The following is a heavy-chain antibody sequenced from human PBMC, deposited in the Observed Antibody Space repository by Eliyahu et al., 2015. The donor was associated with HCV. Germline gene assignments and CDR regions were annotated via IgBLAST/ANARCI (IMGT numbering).Heavy chain of an antibody. J-gene: IGHJ3*02. D-gene: IGHD6-13*01. CDR3: ARESIAAAGIPDDAFDI. CDR2: IYYSGST. CDR1: GGSISSGGYY. V-gene: IGHV4-31*03. Sequence: QVQLQESGPGLVKPSQTLSLTCTVSGGSISSGGYYWSWIRQHPGKGLEWIGYIYYSGSTYYNPSLKSRVTISVDTSKNQFSLKLSSVTAADTAVYYCARESIAAAGIPDDAFDIWGQGTMVTVSS.